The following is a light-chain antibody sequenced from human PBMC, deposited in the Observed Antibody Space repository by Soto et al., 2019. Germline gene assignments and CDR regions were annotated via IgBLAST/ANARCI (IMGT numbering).Light chain of an antibody. Sequence: QSGLTQPPSASGTPGRRIPIPCSESSPNIGRNTVNWYQHLPGRAPKVLIYGNSHRPSGVPDRFSGSQSGSSASLAISGLQSEDEADYYCAAWDDNLRGVVFGGGTKLTVL. CDR1: SPNIGRNT. J-gene: IGLJ3*02. V-gene: IGLV1-44*01. CDR3: AAWDDNLRGVV. CDR2: GNS.